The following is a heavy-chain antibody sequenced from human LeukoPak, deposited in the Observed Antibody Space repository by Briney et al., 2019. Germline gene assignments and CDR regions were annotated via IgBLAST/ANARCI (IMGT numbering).Heavy chain of an antibody. CDR1: GFTFSSYA. V-gene: IGHV3-48*04. Sequence: GGSLRLSCAASGFTFSSYAMHWVRQAPGKGLEWVSYISSSGSTIYYADSVKGRFTISRDNAKNSLYLQMNSLRAEDTAVYYCARGGGYDDYYYYGMDVWGQGTTVTVSS. CDR3: ARGGGYDDYYYYGMDV. D-gene: IGHD5-12*01. J-gene: IGHJ6*02. CDR2: ISSSGSTI.